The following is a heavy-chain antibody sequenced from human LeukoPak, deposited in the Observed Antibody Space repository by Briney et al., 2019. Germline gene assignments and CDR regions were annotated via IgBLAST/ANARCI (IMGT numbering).Heavy chain of an antibody. J-gene: IGHJ4*02. D-gene: IGHD3-22*01. CDR2: ISSSSSTI. Sequence: GSLLLSFSASCFTFISYSMNWVRRAPGKGLEWVSYISSSSSTIYYADSVKGRFTISRDNAKNSLYLQMNSLRAEDTAVYYCARVSITMIVVGDYWGRGTLVSVSS. CDR1: CFTFISYS. CDR3: ARVSITMIVVGDY. V-gene: IGHV3-48*01.